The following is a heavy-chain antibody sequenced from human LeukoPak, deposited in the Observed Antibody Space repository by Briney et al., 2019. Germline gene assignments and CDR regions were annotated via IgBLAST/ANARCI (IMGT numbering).Heavy chain of an antibody. V-gene: IGHV4-31*02. Sequence: SETLSLICTVSGDSISSGGYYWSWIRQHPVKDLECIGHIYYSGSTYYNPSLKSRVTISVDTYKNQFSLKLSSVTAADTDVYYCARGGYSGRYYTHYYFDYWGQGTLVTVS. CDR2: IYYSGST. CDR1: GDSISSGGYY. J-gene: IGHJ4*02. CDR3: ARGGYSGRYYTHYYFDY. D-gene: IGHD1-26*01.